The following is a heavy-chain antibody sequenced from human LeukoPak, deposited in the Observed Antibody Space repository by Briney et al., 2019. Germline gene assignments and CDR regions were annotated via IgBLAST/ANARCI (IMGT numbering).Heavy chain of an antibody. D-gene: IGHD3-22*01. J-gene: IGHJ4*02. Sequence: GGSLRLSCAASGFTFSSYAMSWVRQAPGKGLAWVSTISGGSGSTYSADSGKGRFTISRDNSKNTLYLQMNSLRDEDTAVYYCAKHRFESGGYHSTDWGQGTLVTVSS. CDR3: AKHRFESGGYHSTD. CDR1: GFTFSSYA. CDR2: ISGGSGST. V-gene: IGHV3-23*01.